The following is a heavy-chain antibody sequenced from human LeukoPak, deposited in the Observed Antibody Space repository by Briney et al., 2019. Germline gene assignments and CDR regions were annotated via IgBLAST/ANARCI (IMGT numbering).Heavy chain of an antibody. CDR2: ISSSASNK. V-gene: IGHV3-11*01. CDR1: GFTFSDYY. J-gene: IGHJ4*02. D-gene: IGHD5-12*01. CDR3: ARGGSGYDFDY. Sequence: GGSLRLSCAASGFTFSDYYMSWIRQAPGKGLEGVLYISSSASNKYHADPVKGRFTISRDNAKNSLYLQMNSLRAEDTAVYYCARGGSGYDFDYWGQGTLVTVSS.